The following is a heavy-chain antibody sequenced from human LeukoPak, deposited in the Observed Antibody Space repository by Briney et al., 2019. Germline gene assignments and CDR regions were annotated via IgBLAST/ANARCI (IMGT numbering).Heavy chain of an antibody. J-gene: IGHJ4*02. Sequence: SETLSLTCTVSGGSISSSSHYWGWIRQPPGKGLEWIGSMYYRGSTYHNPSLKSRVTISVDTSKNQFSLKLSSVTAADTAVYYCARRRWQRGPDVVNPFDYWGQGTLVTVSS. CDR1: GGSISSSSHY. V-gene: IGHV4-39*01. CDR2: MYYRGST. CDR3: ARRRWQRGPDVVNPFDY. D-gene: IGHD5-12*01.